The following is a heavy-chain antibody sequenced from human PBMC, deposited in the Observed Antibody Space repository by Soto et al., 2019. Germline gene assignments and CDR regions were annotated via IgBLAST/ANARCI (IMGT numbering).Heavy chain of an antibody. D-gene: IGHD3-22*01. CDR1: GGPISSSAYY. CDR3: VRLSNSGHYYYFDP. Sequence: SETLSLTCSVSGGPISSSAYYLGWVRHAPGKGLEWVGNIFYSWSTYYNPSLKSRVTISVDTSKMQFSLKLSFVTAADTAVFYFVRLSNSGHYYYFDPWGEGMRVTVSS. CDR2: IFYSWST. V-gene: IGHV4-39*01. J-gene: IGHJ4*02.